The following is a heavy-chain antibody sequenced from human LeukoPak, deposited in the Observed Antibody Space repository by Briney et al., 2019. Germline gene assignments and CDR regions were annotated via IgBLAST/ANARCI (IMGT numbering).Heavy chain of an antibody. Sequence: SETLSLTCAVYGGSFSGYYWSWIRQPPGKGLEWIGYIYYSGSTNYNPSLKSRVTISVDTSKNQFSLKLSSVTAADTAVYYCARSAYYDFWSGYPSHYYYYGMDVWGQGTTVTVSS. CDR1: GGSFSGYY. D-gene: IGHD3-3*01. V-gene: IGHV4-59*08. CDR2: IYYSGST. CDR3: ARSAYYDFWSGYPSHYYYYGMDV. J-gene: IGHJ6*02.